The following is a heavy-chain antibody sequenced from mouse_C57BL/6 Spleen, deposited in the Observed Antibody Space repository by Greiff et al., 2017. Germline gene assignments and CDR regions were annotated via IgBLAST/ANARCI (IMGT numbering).Heavy chain of an antibody. Sequence: EVMLVESGGGLVKPGGSLKLSCAASGFTFSSYTMSWVRQTPEKRLEWVATISGGGGNTYYPDSVKGRFTISRDNAKNTLYLQMSSLRSEDTALYYCAYDYDPFAYWGQGTLVTVSA. V-gene: IGHV5-9*01. CDR3: AYDYDPFAY. CDR2: ISGGGGNT. J-gene: IGHJ3*01. CDR1: GFTFSSYT. D-gene: IGHD2-4*01.